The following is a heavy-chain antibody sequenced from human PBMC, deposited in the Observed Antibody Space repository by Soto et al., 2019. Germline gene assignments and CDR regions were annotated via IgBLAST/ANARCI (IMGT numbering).Heavy chain of an antibody. CDR3: ARGKGIAAAGTRYYFDY. CDR2: IIPIFGTA. V-gene: IGHV1-69*13. D-gene: IGHD6-13*01. J-gene: IGHJ4*02. Sequence: SVKVSCKASGGTFSSYAISWVRQAPGQGLEWMGGIIPIFGTANYAQKFQGRVTITADESTSTAYMELGSLRSEDTAVYYCARGKGIAAAGTRYYFDYWGQGTLVTVSS. CDR1: GGTFSSYA.